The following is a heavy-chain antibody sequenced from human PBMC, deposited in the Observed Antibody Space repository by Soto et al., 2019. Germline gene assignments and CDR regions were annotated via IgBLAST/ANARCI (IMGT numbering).Heavy chain of an antibody. CDR1: GGSVTNINYF. V-gene: IGHV4-39*01. D-gene: IGHD3-22*01. CDR3: ARHEYVSSSYDLLDV. Sequence: SETLSLTCSVSGGSVTNINYFWAWIRQSPGKGLEWIANIYYTGTTFYNPSLRSRVSMTIDASKNRFSLNLSSVAASDTALYYCARHEYVSSSYDLLDVWGRGTMVTVSS. CDR2: IYYTGTT. J-gene: IGHJ3*01.